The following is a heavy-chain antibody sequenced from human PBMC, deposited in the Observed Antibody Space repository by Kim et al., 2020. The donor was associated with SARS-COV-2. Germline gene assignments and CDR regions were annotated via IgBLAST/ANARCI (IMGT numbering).Heavy chain of an antibody. Sequence: GGSLRLSCAASGFTFDDYAMHWVRQAPGKGLEWVSGISWNSGSIGYADSVKGRFTISRDNAKNSLYLQMNSLRAEDTALYYCARETGGAFDIWGQGTMVTVSS. CDR2: ISWNSGSI. J-gene: IGHJ3*02. D-gene: IGHD3-10*01. V-gene: IGHV3-9*01. CDR1: GFTFDDYA. CDR3: ARETGGAFDI.